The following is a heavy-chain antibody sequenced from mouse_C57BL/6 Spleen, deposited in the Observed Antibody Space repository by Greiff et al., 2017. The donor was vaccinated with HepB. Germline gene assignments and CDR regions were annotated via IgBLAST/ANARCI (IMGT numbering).Heavy chain of an antibody. J-gene: IGHJ1*03. CDR1: GFNIKNTY. V-gene: IGHV14-3*01. D-gene: IGHD1-1*01. Sequence: DVKLQESVAELVRPGASVKLSCTASGFNIKNTYMHWVKQRPEQGLEWIGRIDPANGNTKYAPKFQGKATITADTSSNTAYLQLSSLTSEDTAIYYCAREITTVVATDWYFDVWGTGTTVTVSS. CDR3: AREITTVVATDWYFDV. CDR2: IDPANGNT.